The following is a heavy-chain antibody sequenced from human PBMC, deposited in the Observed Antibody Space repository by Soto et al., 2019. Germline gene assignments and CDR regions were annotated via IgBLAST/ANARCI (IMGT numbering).Heavy chain of an antibody. Sequence: EVQLLESGGGLVQPGRSLRLSCVASGFTFDTYGMSWVRQAPGKGPEWVSSIGGGDDHYADSVKGRFTISRDNSKNTVFLQMRRLRAEDTARYYCVKDRRHWNGVWDPFDCWGQPTVVTLS. V-gene: IGHV3-23*01. CDR1: GFTFDTYG. CDR3: VKDRRHWNGVWDPFDC. J-gene: IGHJ3*01. D-gene: IGHD1-1*01. CDR2: IGGGDD.